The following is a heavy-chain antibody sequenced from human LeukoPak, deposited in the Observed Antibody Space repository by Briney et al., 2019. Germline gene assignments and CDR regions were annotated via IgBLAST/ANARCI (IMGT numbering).Heavy chain of an antibody. CDR2: IYSGGST. CDR1: GFTFSSNY. V-gene: IGHV3-66*01. D-gene: IGHD3-22*01. Sequence: GGSLRLSCAASGFTFSSNYMSWVRQAPGKGLEWVSVIYSGGSTYYADSVKGRFTISRDNSKNTLYLQMNSLRAEDTAVYYCARVGEDYDSSSGGYWGQGTLVTVSS. CDR3: ARVGEDYDSSSGGY. J-gene: IGHJ4*02.